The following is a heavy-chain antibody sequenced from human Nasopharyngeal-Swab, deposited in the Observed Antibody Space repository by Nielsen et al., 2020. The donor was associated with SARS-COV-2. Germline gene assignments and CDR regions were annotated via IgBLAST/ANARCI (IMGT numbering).Heavy chain of an antibody. J-gene: IGHJ3*02. D-gene: IGHD3-10*01. V-gene: IGHV3-7*01. CDR2: IKQDGGEK. CDR1: GFIFSTFW. Sequence: GESLKISCAAFGFIFSTFWMSWVRQAPGKGLEWVANIKQDGGEKYFVDSVKGRFTISRDNAKNSLYLQMNSLRAEDTAVYYCASLNYYGSGSYFYGSRTSYAFDIWGQGTMVTVSS. CDR3: ASLNYYGSGSYFYGSRTSYAFDI.